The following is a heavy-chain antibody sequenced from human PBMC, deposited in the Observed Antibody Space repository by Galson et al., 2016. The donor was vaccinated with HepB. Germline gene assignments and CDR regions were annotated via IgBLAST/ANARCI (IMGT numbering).Heavy chain of an antibody. V-gene: IGHV4-61*02. CDR3: ARHPPSGYYYYGLDV. CDR2: IYTSGST. J-gene: IGHJ6*02. D-gene: IGHD1-26*01. Sequence: TLSLTCTVSGASITSGSYYWSWIRQPAGKGLEWIGRIYTSGSTHSNPSLKSRVAISLDSSKNQFSLMLESVTATDTAVYYCARHPPSGYYYYGLDVWGQGTTVTVSS. CDR1: GASITSGSYY.